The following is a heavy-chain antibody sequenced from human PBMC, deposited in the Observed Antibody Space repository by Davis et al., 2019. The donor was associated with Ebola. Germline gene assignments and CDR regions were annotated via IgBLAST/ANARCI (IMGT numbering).Heavy chain of an antibody. Sequence: ASVQVSCKASGYTFTSHYLHWARHPPGQRLEWMGIINPSGGSTSYAQKFQGRVTMTRDTSTSTVYMELSSLRSEDTAVYYCAREVDGYNWNYFDYWGQGTLVSVSS. D-gene: IGHD5-24*01. CDR1: GYTFTSHY. CDR3: AREVDGYNWNYFDY. J-gene: IGHJ4*02. CDR2: INPSGGST. V-gene: IGHV1-46*01.